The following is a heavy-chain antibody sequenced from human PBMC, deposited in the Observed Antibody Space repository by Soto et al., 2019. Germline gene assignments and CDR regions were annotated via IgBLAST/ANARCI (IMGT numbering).Heavy chain of an antibody. J-gene: IGHJ6*02. CDR2: IYHSGST. D-gene: IGHD3-9*01. V-gene: IGHV4-4*01. CDR3: ARDILGYYGMDV. Sequence: RDGRRSVRKPPGKGLEWIGEIYHSGSTNYNPSLKSRVTISVDKSKNQFSLNLQMNSLRADDTAVYFCARDILGYYGMDVWGQGTTVTVSS. CDR1: RDG.